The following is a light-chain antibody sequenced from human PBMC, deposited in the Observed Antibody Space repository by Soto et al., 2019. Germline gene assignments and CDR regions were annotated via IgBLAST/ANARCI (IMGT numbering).Light chain of an antibody. Sequence: QSVLTQPASVSGSPGQSITISCTGTNSDLGSYNLVSWFQQHPGKVPKLMIYEVSKRPSGVPDRFSGSKSGNTASLTVSGLQAEDEADYYCSSYAGSNNLVFGGGTKLTVL. J-gene: IGLJ2*01. V-gene: IGLV2-8*01. CDR2: EVS. CDR3: SSYAGSNNLV. CDR1: NSDLGSYNL.